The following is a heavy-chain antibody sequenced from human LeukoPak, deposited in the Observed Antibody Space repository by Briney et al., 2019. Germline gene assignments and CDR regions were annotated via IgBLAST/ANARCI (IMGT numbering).Heavy chain of an antibody. CDR2: INPNSGGT. J-gene: IGHJ4*02. CDR1: GYTFTGYY. Sequence: ASVKVSCKASGYTFTGYYMHWVRQAPGQGLEWMGWINPNSGGTNYAQKFQGRVTMTRDTTITTVYMELISLTSDDTAVYYCARDLSSTANWELDYWGQGTLVTVSS. V-gene: IGHV1-2*02. CDR3: ARDLSSTANWELDY. D-gene: IGHD7-27*01.